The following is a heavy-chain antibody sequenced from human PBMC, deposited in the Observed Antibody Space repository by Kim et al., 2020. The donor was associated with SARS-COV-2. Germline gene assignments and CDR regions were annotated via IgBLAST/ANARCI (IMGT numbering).Heavy chain of an antibody. V-gene: IGHV4-31*03. J-gene: IGHJ4*02. CDR2: IYYSGST. CDR3: ARAKLTYYYDSSGYYFDY. D-gene: IGHD3-22*01. Sequence: SETLSLTCTVSGGSISSGGYYWSWIRQHPGKGLEWIGYIYYSGSTYYNPSLKSRVTISVDTSKNQFSLKLSSVTAADTAVYYCARAKLTYYYDSSGYYFDYWGQGTLVTVSS. CDR1: GGSISSGGYY.